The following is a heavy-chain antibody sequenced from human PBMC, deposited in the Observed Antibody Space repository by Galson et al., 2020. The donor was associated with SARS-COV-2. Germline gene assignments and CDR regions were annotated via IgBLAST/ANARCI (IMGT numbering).Heavy chain of an antibody. J-gene: IGHJ2*01. CDR3: ARQGVNMIMVVTVAGWYFDL. CDR1: GYSVSTTTY. V-gene: IGHV4-38-2*02. D-gene: IGHD3-22*01. CDR2: IYPSGTT. Sequence: SETLSPTCTVSGYSVSTTTYWGWVRQPPGRGLEWIGSIYPSGTTYYNPSLKSRVSISVDTSKNQFALRLDSVTAADTALYYCARQGVNMIMVVTVAGWYFDLWGRGTLVTVSS.